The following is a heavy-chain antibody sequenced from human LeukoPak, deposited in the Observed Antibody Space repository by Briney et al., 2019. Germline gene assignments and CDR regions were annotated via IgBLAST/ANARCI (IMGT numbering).Heavy chain of an antibody. V-gene: IGHV3-33*08. CDR1: GFTFSTYG. Sequence: PGGSLRLSCAASGFTFSTYGMNWVRQAPGKGLEWVAVIWYDGSNKYYAESVKGRFTISRDNSKNTLFLQMNSLRADDTAVYYCARTIAVAGPYYFDYWGQGTLVTVSS. D-gene: IGHD6-19*01. CDR3: ARTIAVAGPYYFDY. CDR2: IWYDGSNK. J-gene: IGHJ4*02.